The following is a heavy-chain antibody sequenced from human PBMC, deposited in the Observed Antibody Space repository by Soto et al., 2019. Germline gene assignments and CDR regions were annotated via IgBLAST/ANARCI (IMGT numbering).Heavy chain of an antibody. CDR3: AKDSRYHDSRMPDY. J-gene: IGHJ4*02. CDR2: ISYDGSNK. D-gene: IGHD3-22*01. Sequence: QVQLVESGGGVVQPGRSLRLSCAASGFTFSSYGMHWVRQAPGKGLEWVAVISYDGSNKYYADSVKGRFTISRDNSKNTLYLQMNSLRAEDTAVYYCAKDSRYHDSRMPDYWGQGTLVTVSS. V-gene: IGHV3-30*18. CDR1: GFTFSSYG.